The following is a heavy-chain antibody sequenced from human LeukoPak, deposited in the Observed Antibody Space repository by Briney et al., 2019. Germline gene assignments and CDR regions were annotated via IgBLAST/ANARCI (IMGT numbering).Heavy chain of an antibody. CDR3: ARDQMTYYDFWSGYYYGMDV. V-gene: IGHV6-1*01. D-gene: IGHD3-3*01. Sequence: SQTLSLTCAISGDSVSSNSAAWNWIRQSPSRGLEWLGRTYYRSKGYNDYAVSVKSRITINPDTSKNQFSLQLNSVTPEDTAVYYCARDQMTYYDFWSGYYYGMDVWGQGTTVTVSS. CDR2: TYYRSKGYN. CDR1: GDSVSSNSAA. J-gene: IGHJ6*02.